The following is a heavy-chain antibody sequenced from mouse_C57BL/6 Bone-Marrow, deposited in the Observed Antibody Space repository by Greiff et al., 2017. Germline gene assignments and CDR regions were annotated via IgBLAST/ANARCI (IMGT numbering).Heavy chain of an antibody. J-gene: IGHJ2*01. CDR1: GYSITSGYY. CDR2: ISYDGSN. CDR3: AIITTVAYFDY. D-gene: IGHD1-1*01. V-gene: IGHV3-6*01. Sequence: EESGPGLVKPSQSLSLTCSVTGYSITSGYYWNWIRQFPGNKLEWMGYISYDGSNNYNPSLKNRISITRDTSKNQFFLKLNSVTTEDTATYYCAIITTVAYFDYWGQGTTLTVSS.